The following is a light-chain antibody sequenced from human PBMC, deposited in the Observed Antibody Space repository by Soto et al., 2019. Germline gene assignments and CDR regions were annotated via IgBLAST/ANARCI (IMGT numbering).Light chain of an antibody. Sequence: DIQMTQSPSTLSASVGDRVTITCRASQSISSWLAWYQQKPGKAPKLLIYDASSLESGAPSRFSGSGSGTEFTLTISSLQPDAFATYYCQQYTSYTFGQGPKVEIK. CDR1: QSISSW. CDR2: DAS. J-gene: IGKJ1*01. CDR3: QQYTSYT. V-gene: IGKV1-5*01.